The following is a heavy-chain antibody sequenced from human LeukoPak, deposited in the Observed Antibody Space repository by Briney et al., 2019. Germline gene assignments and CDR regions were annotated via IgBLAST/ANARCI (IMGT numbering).Heavy chain of an antibody. V-gene: IGHV4-38-2*01. Sequence: SETLSLTCAVSGYSISSGYCWGWIRQSPGKGLEWIGSISHGGSAYYTPSLRSRVTMSVDTSKNQFFLKLSSVTAADTAVYYCATSDSGSIFGVVISFWGQGTLVTVSS. CDR1: GYSISSGYC. CDR3: ATSDSGSIFGVVISF. CDR2: ISHGGSA. J-gene: IGHJ4*02. D-gene: IGHD3-3*01.